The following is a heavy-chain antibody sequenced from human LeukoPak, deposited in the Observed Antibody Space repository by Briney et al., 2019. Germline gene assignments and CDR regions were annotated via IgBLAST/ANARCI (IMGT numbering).Heavy chain of an antibody. CDR3: ARALGIVAALDYYYMDA. CDR2: IYYTGNT. Sequence: PSETLSLTCTVSGGSIASSSYYWGWIRQPPGKGLEWIGNIYYTGNTYYNPSLKSRVTISVDTSKNLFSLNLTSVTAADTAVYYCARALGIVAALDYYYMDAWGKGTTVTVSS. D-gene: IGHD5-12*01. CDR1: GGSIASSSYY. V-gene: IGHV4-39*01. J-gene: IGHJ6*03.